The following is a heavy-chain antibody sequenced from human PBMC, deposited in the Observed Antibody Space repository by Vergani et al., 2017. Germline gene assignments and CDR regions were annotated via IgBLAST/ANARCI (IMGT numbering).Heavy chain of an antibody. Sequence: QGQVQEKGEGREKHPGTLSLTCAVSGDSISSNNCWTWVRQPPGKGLEWIGEICHTEDTKYSPSLKSRVTVSVDESRNLFSLRLNSVTAADTAVYYCATIGYRRWGYYFDYWGQGILVTVSS. CDR1: GDSISSNNC. D-gene: IGHD2-2*02. CDR2: ICHTEDT. J-gene: IGHJ4*02. V-gene: IGHV4-4*03. CDR3: ATIGYRRWGYYFDY.